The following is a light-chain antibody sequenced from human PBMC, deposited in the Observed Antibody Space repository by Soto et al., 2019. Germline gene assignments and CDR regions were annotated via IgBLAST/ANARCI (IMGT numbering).Light chain of an antibody. V-gene: IGLV2-11*01. J-gene: IGLJ2*01. CDR1: TSDIGNYNY. CDR2: DVS. CDR3: CSYAGSYTWG. Sequence: QSVLTQPRSVSGSPGQSVTISCTGTTSDIGNYNYVSWYQLHPGKAPKLMIYDVSERPSGVPDRFSGSKSGNTASLTISGLQAEDEADYYCCSYAGSYTWGFGGGTKHTVL.